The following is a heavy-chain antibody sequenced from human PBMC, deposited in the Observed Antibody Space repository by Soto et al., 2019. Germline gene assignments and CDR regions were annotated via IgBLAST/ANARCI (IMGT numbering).Heavy chain of an antibody. Sequence: GGSLRLSCAASGFNVSDYGMHWIRQPPGKGLEWVAAIWLDGSKRYYADSVQGRFTIFRDNPKNTLYLDMDSLRADDTAVYSCGSWDDGGGYYIWGQGTLVTVAS. CDR3: GSWDDGGGYYI. CDR2: IWLDGSKR. J-gene: IGHJ4*02. D-gene: IGHD3-22*01. V-gene: IGHV3-33*01. CDR1: GFNVSDYG.